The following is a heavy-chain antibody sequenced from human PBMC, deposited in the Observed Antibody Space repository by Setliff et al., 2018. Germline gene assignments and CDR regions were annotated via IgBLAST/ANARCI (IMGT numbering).Heavy chain of an antibody. Sequence: KPSETLSLTCAVHGGSFSGYYWSWIRQPPGKGLEWIGEINHSGSTNYNPSLKSRATISVDTSKNQFSLKLSSVTAAYTAVYYCARGKVLYDYVWGSYRYEDYYYGMDVWGQGTTVTVSS. J-gene: IGHJ6*02. V-gene: IGHV4-34*01. D-gene: IGHD3-16*02. CDR3: ARGKVLYDYVWGSYRYEDYYYGMDV. CDR2: INHSGST. CDR1: GGSFSGYY.